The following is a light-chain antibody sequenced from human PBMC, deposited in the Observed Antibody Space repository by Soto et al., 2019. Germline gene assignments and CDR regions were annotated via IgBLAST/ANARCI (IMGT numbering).Light chain of an antibody. CDR3: KPYTAWPPLT. V-gene: IGKV3-15*01. CDR2: GTS. J-gene: IGKJ4*01. Sequence: IVVSLSPAAVSVSPGERATLSCRASQSVNINLAWYQQKPGQAPRLLIYGTSTRATGVPARFSGSGSGTEFTLTISNLQSEDFAVYYCKPYTAWPPLTSGGRSKAAIK. CDR1: QSVNIN.